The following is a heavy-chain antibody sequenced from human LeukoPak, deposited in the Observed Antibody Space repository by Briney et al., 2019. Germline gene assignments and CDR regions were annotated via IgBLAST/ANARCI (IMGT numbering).Heavy chain of an antibody. CDR2: INPNSCST. V-gene: IGHV1-2*02. CDR1: GYTFTGYY. D-gene: IGHD2-2*02. J-gene: IGHJ4*02. CDR3: ARAQPHCTSTSCYILGDFDY. Sequence: ASVKVSCKASGYTFTGYYMHWVRQAPGQGLEGMGWINPNSCSTNYAQKFQRSVTMTRDTSMRTAYMALTRLRSDDTAVYYCARAQPHCTSTSCYILGDFDYWGQGTLVTVSS.